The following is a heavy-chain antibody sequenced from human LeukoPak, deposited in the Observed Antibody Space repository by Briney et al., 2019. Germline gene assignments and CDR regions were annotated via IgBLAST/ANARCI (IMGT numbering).Heavy chain of an antibody. J-gene: IGHJ4*02. V-gene: IGHV3-7*01. D-gene: IGHD3-10*01. CDR2: IKEDGSEI. Sequence: GGSLRLSCAASGFNFSTYWMTGVRHVRGKGLEWVANIKEDGSEIYYVDAVKGRFSISRDNAKTSLYLQMNSLSVADTAVYYCVTDQTGRHPYFFDYWGQGTLVTVSS. CDR3: VTDQTGRHPYFFDY. CDR1: GFNFSTYW.